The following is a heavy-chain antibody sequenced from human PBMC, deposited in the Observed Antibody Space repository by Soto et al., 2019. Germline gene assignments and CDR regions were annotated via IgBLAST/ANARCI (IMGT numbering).Heavy chain of an antibody. CDR3: ARGTYYYDSSGSYGMDV. CDR1: GFTVSSNY. CDR2: IYSGGST. Sequence: GALRLSCAASGFTVSSNYMSWVRQAPGKGLEWVSVIYSGGSTYYADSVKGRFTISRHNSKNTLYLQMNSLRAEDTAVYYCARGTYYYDSSGSYGMDVWGQGTTVTVSS. D-gene: IGHD3-22*01. V-gene: IGHV3-53*04. J-gene: IGHJ6*02.